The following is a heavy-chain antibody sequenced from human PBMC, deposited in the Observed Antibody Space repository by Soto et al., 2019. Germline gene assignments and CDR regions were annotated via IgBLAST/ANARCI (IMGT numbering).Heavy chain of an antibody. D-gene: IGHD3-22*01. J-gene: IGHJ3*02. CDR2: ISAYNGNT. CDR1: GYTFTSYG. CDR3: ASASYYYDSSGYSDAFDI. Sequence: GASVKVFCKASGYTFTSYGISWVRQAPGQGLEWMGWISAYNGNTNYAQKLQGRVTMTTDTSTSTAYMELRSLRSDDTAVYYCASASYYYDSSGYSDAFDIWGQGTMVTVSS. V-gene: IGHV1-18*01.